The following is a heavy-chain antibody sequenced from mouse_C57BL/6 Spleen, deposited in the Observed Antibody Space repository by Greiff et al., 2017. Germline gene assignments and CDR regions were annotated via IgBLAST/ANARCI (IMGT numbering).Heavy chain of an antibody. CDR2: IDPSDSYT. CDR1: GYTFTSYW. V-gene: IGHV1-69*01. J-gene: IGHJ3*01. CDR3: ASGEGGNYVAY. Sequence: QVQLQQPGAELVMPGASVKLSCKASGYTFTSYWMHWVKQRPGQGLEWIGEIDPSDSYTNYNQKFKGKSTLTVDKSSSTAYMQPSSLTSEDSAVYYCASGEGGNYVAYWGQGTLVTVSA. D-gene: IGHD2-1*01.